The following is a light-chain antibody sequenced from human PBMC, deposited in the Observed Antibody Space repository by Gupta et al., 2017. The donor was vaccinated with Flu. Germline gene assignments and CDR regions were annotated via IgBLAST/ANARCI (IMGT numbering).Light chain of an antibody. J-gene: IGLJ3*02. CDR3: AAWDDSLRGWV. CDR2: RSN. Sequence: VYWYQQLPGADPKLLSERSNQRPSGVPDRFSGYKADTSDYLDISGLRSEDEAEYSGAAWDDSLRGWVFGGGTKLTVL. V-gene: IGLV1-47*01.